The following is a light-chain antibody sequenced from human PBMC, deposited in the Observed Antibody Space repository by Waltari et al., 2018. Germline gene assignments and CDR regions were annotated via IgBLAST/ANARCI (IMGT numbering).Light chain of an antibody. CDR2: WAS. CDR3: QQYYTTPYT. V-gene: IGKV4-1*01. CDR1: QTLLYNSNNKNY. J-gene: IGKJ2*01. Sequence: DIVMTQSPDSLAVSLGERATINRKSSQTLLYNSNNKNYLAWYQQKPGQPPQLLVYWASILYSGVPDRFSGSGSGTDFTLTISSLQAEDVAVYYCQQYYTTPYTFGQGTKLEIK.